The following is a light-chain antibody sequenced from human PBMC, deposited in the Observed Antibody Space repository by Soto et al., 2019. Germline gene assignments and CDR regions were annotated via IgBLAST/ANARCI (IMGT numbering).Light chain of an antibody. CDR1: HTISSC. CDR3: QQSNSFPRT. J-gene: IGKJ1*01. CDR2: AAS. Sequence: DIQMTQSPATLSCSLGDRVTITCRASHTISSCLAWYQQKPGQAPKLLIYAASSMHGGVPSRFSGSGSGTDFTLTISRLQPEDFATYYCQQSNSFPRTFGQGTKVDI. V-gene: IGKV1-5*01.